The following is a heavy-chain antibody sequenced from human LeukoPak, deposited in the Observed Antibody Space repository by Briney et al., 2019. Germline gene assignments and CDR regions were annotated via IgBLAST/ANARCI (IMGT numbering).Heavy chain of an antibody. CDR2: IYSGGSI. J-gene: IGHJ6*03. CDR1: GFTVSGNY. D-gene: IGHD6-13*01. Sequence: TGGSLRLSCAASGFTVSGNYMSWVRQAPGKGLEWVSLIYSGGSIYYADSVKGRFTISRDNSKNTLYVQMNSLRAEDTAVYYCAKEGYSRGYYSYYYMDVWGKGTTVTVSS. V-gene: IGHV3-53*05. CDR3: AKEGYSRGYYSYYYMDV.